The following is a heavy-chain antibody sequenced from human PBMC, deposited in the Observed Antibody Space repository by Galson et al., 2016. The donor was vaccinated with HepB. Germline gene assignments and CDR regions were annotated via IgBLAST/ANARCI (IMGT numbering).Heavy chain of an antibody. CDR2: IYPGDSDT. V-gene: IGHV5-51*01. D-gene: IGHD6-13*01. J-gene: IGHJ5*02. CDR3: ARQWGLIVATGPFDP. Sequence: QSGAEVTKPGESLKISCQGFGFSFTNYWIGWMRQMPGKGLEWMGIIYPGDSDTRYSPSFEGQVTISADKSISTAYLQWSSLKASDTAIYYCARQWGLIVATGPFDPWGQGTLFTVSS. CDR1: GFSFTNYW.